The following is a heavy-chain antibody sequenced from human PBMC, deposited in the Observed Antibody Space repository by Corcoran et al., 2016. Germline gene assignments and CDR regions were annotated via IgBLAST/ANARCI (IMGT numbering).Heavy chain of an antibody. J-gene: IGHJ2*01. CDR2: IIPIFGTA. CDR1: GGTFSSYA. V-gene: IGHV1-69*01. Sequence: QVRLVQSGAEVKKPGSSVKVSCKASGGTFSSYAISWVRQAPGQGLEWMGGIIPIFGTANYAQKFQGRVTITADESTSTAYMELSSLRSEDTAVYYCARESSHYYDSSGSSGGYFDLWDLGTLVTVSS. D-gene: IGHD3-22*01. CDR3: ARESSHYYDSSGSSGGYFDL.